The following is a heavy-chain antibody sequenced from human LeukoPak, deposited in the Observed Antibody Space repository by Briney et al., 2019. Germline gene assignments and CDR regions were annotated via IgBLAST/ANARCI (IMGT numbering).Heavy chain of an antibody. CDR1: GYSFTSYW. Sequence: GESLKISCKGSGYSFTSYWISWVRQMPGKGLEWMGRIDPSDSYTNYSPSFQGHVTISADKSISTAYLQWSSLKASDTAVYYCATRRPYYYDSSGYNDAFDIWGQGTMVTVSS. J-gene: IGHJ3*02. V-gene: IGHV5-10-1*01. CDR2: IDPSDSYT. D-gene: IGHD3-22*01. CDR3: ATRRPYYYDSSGYNDAFDI.